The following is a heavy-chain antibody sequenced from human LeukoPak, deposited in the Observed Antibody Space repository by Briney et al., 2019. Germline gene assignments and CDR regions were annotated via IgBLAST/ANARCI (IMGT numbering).Heavy chain of an antibody. CDR2: INPNSGGT. CDR1: GYTFTGYY. D-gene: IGHD3-3*01. J-gene: IGHJ6*03. CDR3: ARDYDFWSGYHTIYYYYMDV. Sequence: ASVKVSCKASGYTFTGYYMHWVRQAPGQGLEWMGWINPNSGGTNYAQKFQGRVTMTRDTPISTAYMELSRLRSDDTAVYYCARDYDFWSGYHTIYYYYMDVWGKGTTVTVSS. V-gene: IGHV1-2*02.